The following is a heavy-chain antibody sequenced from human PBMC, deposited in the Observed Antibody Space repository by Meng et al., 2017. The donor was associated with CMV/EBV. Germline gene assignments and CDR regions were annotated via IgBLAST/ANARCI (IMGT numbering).Heavy chain of an antibody. Sequence: GESLKISCAASGFTFSSYGMHWVRQAPGKGLEWVAFIRYDGSNKYYADSVKGRFIISRDNSKNTLYLQMNSLRAEDTAVYYCAKGFQQQLAFDYWGQGTLVTVSS. CDR1: GFTFSSYG. CDR2: IRYDGSNK. CDR3: AKGFQQQLAFDY. J-gene: IGHJ4*02. D-gene: IGHD6-13*01. V-gene: IGHV3-30*02.